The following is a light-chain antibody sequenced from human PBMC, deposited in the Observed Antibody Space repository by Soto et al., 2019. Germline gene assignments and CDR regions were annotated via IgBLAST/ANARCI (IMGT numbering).Light chain of an antibody. J-gene: IGLJ1*01. CDR2: EVT. CDR3: SSYASSSSYV. CDR1: SSDVGGYNH. Sequence: QSALTQPASVSGSPGQSITISCTGTSSDVGGYNHVSWYQIHPGKAPKLIIYEVTSRPSGVSYRFSGSKSGNSASLTISGLQAEDEADYYCSSYASSSSYVFXGGTKATV. V-gene: IGLV2-14*01.